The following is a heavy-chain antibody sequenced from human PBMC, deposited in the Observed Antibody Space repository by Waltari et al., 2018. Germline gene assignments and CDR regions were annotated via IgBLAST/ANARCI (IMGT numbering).Heavy chain of an antibody. J-gene: IGHJ6*03. V-gene: IGHV3-30*18. D-gene: IGHD6-13*01. CDR2: ISYDGSNK. CDR1: GFTFSSYG. Sequence: QVQLVESGGGVVQPGRSLRLSCAASGFTFSSYGMHWVSQAPGKGREWVAVISYDGSNKYYAVSVQGRFTISRDNSKNTLYLQMNSLRAEDTAVDYCAKDGGIAAAGGGYYYYMDVWGKGTTVTISS. CDR3: AKDGGIAAAGGGYYYYMDV.